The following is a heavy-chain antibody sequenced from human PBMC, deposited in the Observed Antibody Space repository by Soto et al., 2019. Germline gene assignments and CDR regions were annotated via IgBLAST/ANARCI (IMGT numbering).Heavy chain of an antibody. V-gene: IGHV1-8*01. D-gene: IGHD2-8*01. CDR3: VRGPRRVLMVYALYGMDV. CDR1: GYTFTSYD. Sequence: ASVKVSCKASGYTFTSYDINWVRQATGQGLEWMGWMNPNSGNTGYAQKFQGRVTMTRNTSISTAYMELSSLRSEDTAVYYCVRGPRRVLMVYALYGMDVWGQGTTVTVS. CDR2: MNPNSGNT. J-gene: IGHJ6*02.